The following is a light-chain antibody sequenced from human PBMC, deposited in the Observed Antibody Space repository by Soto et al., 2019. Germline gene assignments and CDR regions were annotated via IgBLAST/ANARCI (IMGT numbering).Light chain of an antibody. CDR3: LQHNSYPYT. CDR1: QSISSY. V-gene: IGKV1-17*01. J-gene: IGKJ2*01. CDR2: AAS. Sequence: DIQIPPSPSSPSASLGDRVTITFRASQSISSYLNWYQQKPGKAPKLLIYAASSLQSGVPSRFSGRGSGTEFTLTISSLQPEDFGTYYCLQHNSYPYTLGPGTKVDIK.